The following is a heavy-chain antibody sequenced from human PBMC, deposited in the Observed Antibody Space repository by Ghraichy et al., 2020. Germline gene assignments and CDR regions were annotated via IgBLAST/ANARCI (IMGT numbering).Heavy chain of an antibody. CDR3: AKEIRVSWIQSDGMDV. J-gene: IGHJ6*02. CDR2: LSGSGGST. V-gene: IGHV3-23*01. Sequence: GGSLRLSCAASGFTFSSYAMSWVRQAPGKGLEWVSALSGSGGSTYYADSVKGRFTISRDNSKNTLFLQMNSLRAEDTAAYYCAKEIRVSWIQSDGMDVWGQGTTVTVSS. CDR1: GFTFSSYA. D-gene: IGHD5-18*01.